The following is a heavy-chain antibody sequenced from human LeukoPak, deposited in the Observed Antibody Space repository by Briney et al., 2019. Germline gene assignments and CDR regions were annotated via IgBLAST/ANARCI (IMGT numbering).Heavy chain of an antibody. CDR3: ARDQNWVFDY. J-gene: IGHJ4*02. CDR2: IRSDTKTI. V-gene: IGHV3-48*01. Sequence: GGSLRLSCAASGFTFNNDPMNWVRQAPGKGLEWVAHIRSDTKTIVYADSVKARFIISRDNAKNSLSLQMNSLRVEDTAVYYCARDQNWVFDYWGQGTLVTVSS. D-gene: IGHD7-27*01. CDR1: GFTFNNDP.